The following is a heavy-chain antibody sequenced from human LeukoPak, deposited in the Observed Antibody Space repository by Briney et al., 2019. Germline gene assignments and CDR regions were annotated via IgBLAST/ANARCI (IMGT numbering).Heavy chain of an antibody. D-gene: IGHD5-24*01. CDR1: GYTFTSYG. Sequence: ASVKVSCKASGYTFTSYGISWVRQAPGQGLEWMGWISAYNGNTNYAQKLQGRVTMTTDTSTSTAYMELRSLRSDDTAVYYCARSKDIRMGSKRGIEMDYWGQGTLVTVSS. CDR3: ARSKDIRMGSKRGIEMDY. V-gene: IGHV1-18*01. J-gene: IGHJ4*02. CDR2: ISAYNGNT.